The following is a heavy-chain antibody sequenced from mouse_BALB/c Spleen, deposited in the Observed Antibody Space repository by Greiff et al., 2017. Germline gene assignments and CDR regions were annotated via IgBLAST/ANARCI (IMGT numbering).Heavy chain of an antibody. J-gene: IGHJ4*01. CDR1: GFTFSSFG. CDR2: ISSGSSTI. V-gene: IGHV5-17*02. D-gene: IGHD2-4*01. CDR3: ARYDYDERGYYAMDY. Sequence: EVTLVESGGGLVQPGGSRKLSCAASGFTFSSFGMHWVRQAPEKGLEWVAYISSGSSTIYYADTVKGRFTISRDNPKNTLFLQMTSLRSEDTAMYYCARYDYDERGYYAMDYWGQGTSVTVSA.